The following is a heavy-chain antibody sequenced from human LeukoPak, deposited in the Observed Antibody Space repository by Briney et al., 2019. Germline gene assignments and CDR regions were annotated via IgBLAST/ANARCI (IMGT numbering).Heavy chain of an antibody. V-gene: IGHV3-30*18. CDR2: ISYDGSNK. CDR3: AKDHRGYCSSTSCYEESWFDP. CDR1: GFTSSSYG. Sequence: PGGSLRLSCAASGFTSSSYGMHWVRQAPGKGLEWVAVISYDGSNKYYADSVNGRFTISRDNSKNTLYLQMNSLRAEDTAVYYCAKDHRGYCSSTSCYEESWFDPWGQGTLVTVSS. D-gene: IGHD2-2*01. J-gene: IGHJ5*02.